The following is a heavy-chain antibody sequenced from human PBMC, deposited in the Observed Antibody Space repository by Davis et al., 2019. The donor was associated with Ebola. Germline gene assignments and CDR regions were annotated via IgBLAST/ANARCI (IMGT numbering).Heavy chain of an antibody. Sequence: GESLKISCAASGFVFSTYVMSWVRQAPGKGLEWVSTYGTGADTYYADSVKGRFTISRDNSKNTLYLQMNSLRADDTAVYYCAKSTMIVGDWDFDYWGQGTLVTVSS. D-gene: IGHD3-22*01. CDR1: GFVFSTYV. V-gene: IGHV3-23*01. CDR3: AKSTMIVGDWDFDY. J-gene: IGHJ4*02. CDR2: GTGADT.